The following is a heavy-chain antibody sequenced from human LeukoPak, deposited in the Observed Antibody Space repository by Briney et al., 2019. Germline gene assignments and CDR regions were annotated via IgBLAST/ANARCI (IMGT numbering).Heavy chain of an antibody. CDR3: ARDEGD. CDR1: GFAFSYNT. Sequence: GGSLRLSCAASGFAFSYNTMNWVRQAPGKGLEWVSFISRDGTDIYYADSVVGRFTISRDNAKNSLYLQMNSLRIEDTAIYYCARDEGDWGQGTLVTVSS. V-gene: IGHV3-21*06. J-gene: IGHJ4*02. D-gene: IGHD1-26*01. CDR2: ISRDGTDI.